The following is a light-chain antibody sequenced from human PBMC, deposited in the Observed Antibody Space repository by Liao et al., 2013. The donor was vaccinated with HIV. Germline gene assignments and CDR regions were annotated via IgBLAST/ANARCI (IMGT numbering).Light chain of an antibody. CDR3: QVWDSSSDRHYV. CDR2: QDT. V-gene: IGLV3-1*01. Sequence: SYDLTQPPSISVSPGQTASITCSGDKLGDKYAYWYQQRPGQSPVLVIYQDTKRPSGIPERFSGSNSGNTATLTISRVEVGDEADYYCQVWDSSSDRHYVFGTGTKVTVL. J-gene: IGLJ1*01. CDR1: KLGDKY.